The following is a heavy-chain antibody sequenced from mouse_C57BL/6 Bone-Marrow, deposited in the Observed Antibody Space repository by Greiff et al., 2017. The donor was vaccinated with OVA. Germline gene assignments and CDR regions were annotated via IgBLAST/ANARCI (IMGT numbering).Heavy chain of an antibody. V-gene: IGHV1-26*01. CDR2: INPNNGGT. CDR1: GYTFTDYY. CDR3: YPFFAY. J-gene: IGHJ3*01. Sequence: VQLQQSGPELVKPGASVKISCKASGYTFTDYYMNWVKQSHGKSLEWIGDINPNNGGTSYNQKFKGKATLTVDKSSSTAYMQLSSLTSEDSAVYYCYPFFAYWGQGTLVTVSA.